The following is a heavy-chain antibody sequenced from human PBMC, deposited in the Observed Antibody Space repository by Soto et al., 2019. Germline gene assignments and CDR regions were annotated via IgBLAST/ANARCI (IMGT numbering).Heavy chain of an antibody. J-gene: IGHJ5*02. CDR1: GFTFSSYG. Sequence: GGSLRLSXAASGFTFSSYGMHWVRQAPGKGLEWVAVISYDGSNKYYADSVKGRFTISRDNSKNTLYLQMNSLRAEDTAVYYCAKDNALDVNWFDPWGQGTLVTVSS. CDR3: AKDNALDVNWFDP. V-gene: IGHV3-30*18. CDR2: ISYDGSNK.